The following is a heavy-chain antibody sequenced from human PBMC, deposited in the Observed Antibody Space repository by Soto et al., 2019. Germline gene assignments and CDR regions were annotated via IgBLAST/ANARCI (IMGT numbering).Heavy chain of an antibody. J-gene: IGHJ6*02. CDR1: GLTFRSYG. Sequence: GGSLRLSGAASGLTFRSYGVHWVRQAPGKGLEWVAVISYDGSNKHYADSVKGRFSVSRDNSKNTLCLQMNSLRAEDTAVYYCGKDRHLYYNSGTHHGPFAGGMDVGGQGTTVTVSS. V-gene: IGHV3-30*18. CDR3: GKDRHLYYNSGTHHGPFAGGMDV. CDR2: ISYDGSNK. D-gene: IGHD1-26*01.